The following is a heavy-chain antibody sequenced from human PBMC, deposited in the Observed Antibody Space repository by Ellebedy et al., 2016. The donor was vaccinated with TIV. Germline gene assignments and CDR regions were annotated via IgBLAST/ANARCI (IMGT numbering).Heavy chain of an antibody. CDR1: GVTFSSYG. CDR2: ISGSGGSI. V-gene: IGHV3-23*01. Sequence: GESLKISXTASGVTFSSYGMTWVRQASGKGLEWVSFISGSGGSIYYADSVKGRFTISRDNSKNTVYLQMNNLRAEDTAIYYCAKDSKRWPPESGYSDYWGQGTLVTVSS. CDR3: AKDSKRWPPESGYSDY. D-gene: IGHD6-19*01. J-gene: IGHJ4*02.